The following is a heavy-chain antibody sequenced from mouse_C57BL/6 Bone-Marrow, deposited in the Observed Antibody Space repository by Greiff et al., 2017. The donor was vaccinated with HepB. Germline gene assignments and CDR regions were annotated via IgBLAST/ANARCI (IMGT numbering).Heavy chain of an antibody. CDR1: GFNIKDDY. D-gene: IGHD2-3*01. CDR3: TTEDGDAY. V-gene: IGHV14-4*01. CDR2: IDPENGDT. J-gene: IGHJ3*01. Sequence: VQLQQSGAELVRPGASVKLSCTASGFNIKDDYMHWVKQRPEQGLEWIGWIDPENGDTEYASKFQGKATITADKSSNTAFLQLSSLTSEDTAVYYCTTEDGDAYWGQGTLVTVSA.